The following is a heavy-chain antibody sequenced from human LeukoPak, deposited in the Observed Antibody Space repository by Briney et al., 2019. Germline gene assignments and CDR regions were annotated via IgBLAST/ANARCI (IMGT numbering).Heavy chain of an antibody. CDR1: GFTFSSYG. D-gene: IGHD2/OR15-2a*01. CDR3: AKDFSAGDAFDI. Sequence: PGGSLRPSCAASGFTFSSYGMHWVRQAPGKGLEWVAFIRYDGSNKYYADSVKGRFTISRDNSKNTLYLQMNSLRAEDTAVYYCAKDFSAGDAFDIWGQGTMVTVSS. J-gene: IGHJ3*02. CDR2: IRYDGSNK. V-gene: IGHV3-30*02.